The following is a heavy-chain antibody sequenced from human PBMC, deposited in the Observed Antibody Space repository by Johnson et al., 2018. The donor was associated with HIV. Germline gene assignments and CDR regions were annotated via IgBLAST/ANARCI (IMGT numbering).Heavy chain of an antibody. CDR2: ISYDGSNK. CDR1: GFTFSSYA. Sequence: VESGGGVVQPGRSLRLSCAASGFTFSSYAMHWVRQAPGKGLEWVAVISYDGSNKYYADSVKGRFTISRDNSKNTLYLQMSSLRAEDTAVYYCAKDLVVTAPGAFDIWGQGTMVTVSS. CDR3: AKDLVVTAPGAFDI. V-gene: IGHV3-30*04. D-gene: IGHD2-21*02. J-gene: IGHJ3*02.